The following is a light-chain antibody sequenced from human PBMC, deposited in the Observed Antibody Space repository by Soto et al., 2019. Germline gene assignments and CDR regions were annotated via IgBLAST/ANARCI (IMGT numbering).Light chain of an antibody. Sequence: DIQMTQSPSTLSASVGDRVTITCRASQSISTWLAWYQQKPGKAPNLLIYKASSLESGVPSRFSGSGSGTEFTLTISSLQPDDFATYYCQQYSIYSYTFGQGTKLEIK. J-gene: IGKJ2*01. CDR3: QQYSIYSYT. CDR1: QSISTW. V-gene: IGKV1-5*03. CDR2: KAS.